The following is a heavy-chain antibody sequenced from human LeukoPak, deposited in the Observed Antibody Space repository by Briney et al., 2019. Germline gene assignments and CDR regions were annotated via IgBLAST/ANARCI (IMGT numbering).Heavy chain of an antibody. CDR3: ARDLGTGGYNWFDP. Sequence: SETLSLTCTVSGGSISSYYWSWIRQPPGKGLEWIGYIYYSGSTNYNPSPKSRVTISVDTSKNQFSLKLSSVTAADTAVYYCARDLGTGGYNWFDPWGQGTLVTVSS. D-gene: IGHD3-10*01. CDR2: IYYSGST. J-gene: IGHJ5*02. V-gene: IGHV4-59*01. CDR1: GGSISSYY.